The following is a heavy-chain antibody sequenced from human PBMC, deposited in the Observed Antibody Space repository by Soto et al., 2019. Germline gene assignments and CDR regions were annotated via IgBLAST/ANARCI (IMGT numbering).Heavy chain of an antibody. CDR2: ISTYNTNT. Sequence: ASVTVSCKASGERFTTYGISWVRQAPGQGLEWMGWISTYNTNTNFAPKFQGRLLLTTDTSSTTAHMELRSLRPDDTAVYYCARWAGQVRDYGGPFDYWGQGTLVTVSS. J-gene: IGHJ4*02. D-gene: IGHD4-17*01. CDR3: ARWAGQVRDYGGPFDY. V-gene: IGHV1-18*04. CDR1: GERFTTYG.